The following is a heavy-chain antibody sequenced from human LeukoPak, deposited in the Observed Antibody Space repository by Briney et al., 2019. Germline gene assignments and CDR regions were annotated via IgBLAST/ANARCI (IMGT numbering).Heavy chain of an antibody. CDR1: GGSISSSSYY. J-gene: IGHJ4*02. D-gene: IGHD3-10*01. V-gene: IGHV4-39*01. Sequence: SETLSLTCTVSGGSISSSSYYWGWIRQPPGKGLEWIGSIYYSGSTYYNPSLKSRVTISVDTSKNQFSLKLSSVTAADTAVYYCARQSPYYYGSGSYYNYFDYWGQATLVTVSS. CDR3: ARQSPYYYGSGSYYNYFDY. CDR2: IYYSGST.